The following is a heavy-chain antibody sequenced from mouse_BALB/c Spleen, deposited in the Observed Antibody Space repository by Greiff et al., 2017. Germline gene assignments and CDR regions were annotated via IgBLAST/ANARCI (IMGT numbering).Heavy chain of an antibody. CDR3: ASGRYSGTNAY. V-gene: IGHV14-3*02. Sequence: EVQLQQSGAELVKPGASVKLSCTASGFNIKDTYMHWVKQRPEQGLEWIGRIDPANGNTKYDPKFQGKATITADTSSNTAYLQLSSLTSEDTAVYYCASGRYSGTNAYWGQGTLVTVSA. D-gene: IGHD4-1*01. CDR2: IDPANGNT. J-gene: IGHJ3*01. CDR1: GFNIKDTY.